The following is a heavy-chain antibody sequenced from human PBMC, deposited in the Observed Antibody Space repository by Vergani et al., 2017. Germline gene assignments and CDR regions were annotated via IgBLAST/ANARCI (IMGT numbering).Heavy chain of an antibody. CDR3: ARDGGSSSWYSSPIDY. V-gene: IGHV1-69*08. D-gene: IGHD6-13*01. J-gene: IGHJ4*02. CDR1: GGPFSSYT. Sequence: QVQLVQSGAEVKKPGSSVKVSCKASGGPFSSYTISWVRQAPGQGLEWMGRIIPILGTANYAQKFQGRVTITADKSTSTAYMELSSLRSEDTAVYYCARDGGSSSWYSSPIDYWGQGTLVTVSS. CDR2: IIPILGTA.